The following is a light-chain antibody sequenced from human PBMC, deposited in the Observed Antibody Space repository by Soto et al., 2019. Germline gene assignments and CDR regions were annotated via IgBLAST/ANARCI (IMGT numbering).Light chain of an antibody. CDR1: QSLSSNF. J-gene: IGKJ1*01. CDR2: DTS. V-gene: IGKV3-20*01. CDR3: QQYDSSPRT. Sequence: EIVLTHSPGTLSFSPGERATLSCTASQSLSSNFLAWYQQKPGQAPRLLIYDTSSRATGIPDRFSGSGSGTDFTLTISRLEPEDFAVYHCQQYDSSPRTFGQGTMVDIK.